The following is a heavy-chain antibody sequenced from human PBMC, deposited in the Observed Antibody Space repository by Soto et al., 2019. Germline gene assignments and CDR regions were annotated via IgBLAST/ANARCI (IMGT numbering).Heavy chain of an antibody. J-gene: IGHJ4*02. Sequence: PGGSLRLSCAASGFTFSSHAMSWVRQAPGKGLEWVSAISGSGGSTYYADSVKGRFTISRDNSKNTLYLQMNSLRAEDTAVYYCAKGNPVSSGWANYFDYWGQGTLVTVSS. CDR2: ISGSGGST. D-gene: IGHD6-19*01. CDR1: GFTFSSHA. CDR3: AKGNPVSSGWANYFDY. V-gene: IGHV3-23*01.